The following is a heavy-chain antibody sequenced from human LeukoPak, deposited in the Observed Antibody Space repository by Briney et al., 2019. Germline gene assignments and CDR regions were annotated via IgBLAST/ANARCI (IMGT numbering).Heavy chain of an antibody. CDR1: GYTFTGYY. D-gene: IGHD3-22*01. V-gene: IGHV1-2*02. J-gene: IGHJ3*02. Sequence: GASVKVSCKASGYTFTGYYMHWVRQAPGQGLEWMGWINPNSGGTNYAQKFQGRVTMTRDTSISTAYMELSRLRSDDTAVYYCARDQYYDSSGSIDAFDIWGQGTMVTVSS. CDR3: ARDQYYDSSGSIDAFDI. CDR2: INPNSGGT.